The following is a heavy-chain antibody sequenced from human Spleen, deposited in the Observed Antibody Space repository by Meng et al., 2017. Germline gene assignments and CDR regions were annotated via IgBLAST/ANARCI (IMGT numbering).Heavy chain of an antibody. J-gene: IGHJ5*02. CDR2: ISYNGAT. D-gene: IGHD2-2*02. Sequence: QVQLQESGPRLVRPPQTLSLTCTFSGASLTSGIFWIWIRQPPGKGLEYIGYISYNGATYYKPSLKSRLTMSVDTAKNQFSLSLNSVTAADTAVYYCARVVGDCVSCYKGWFDPWGQGTLVTVSS. V-gene: IGHV4-30-4*01. CDR3: ARVVGDCVSCYKGWFDP. CDR1: GASLTSGIF.